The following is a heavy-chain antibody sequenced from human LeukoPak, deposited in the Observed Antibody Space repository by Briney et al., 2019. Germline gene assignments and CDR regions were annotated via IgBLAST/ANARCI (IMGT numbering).Heavy chain of an antibody. J-gene: IGHJ4*02. CDR2: ISAYNGNT. V-gene: IGHV1-18*01. D-gene: IGHD3-10*01. CDR3: ARTQGLSGITMVRGVIVPFDY. Sequence: ASVKVSCKASGYTFTSYAISWVRQAPGQGLEWMGWISAYNGNTNYAQKLQGRVTMTTDTSTTTAYMELRSLRSDDTAVYYCARTQGLSGITMVRGVIVPFDYWGQGTLVTVSS. CDR1: GYTFTSYA.